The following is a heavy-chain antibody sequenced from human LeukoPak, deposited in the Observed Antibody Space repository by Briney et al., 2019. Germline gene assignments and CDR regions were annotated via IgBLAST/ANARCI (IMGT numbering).Heavy chain of an antibody. CDR3: ARDRAGYCSGGSCYAGGWFDP. J-gene: IGHJ5*02. Sequence: KASETLSLTCTVSRGSVTSYYWSWIRQPPGKGLEWIGYIYYSGSTNYNPSLKSRVTIPVDTSKNQFSLKLSSVTAADTAVYYCARDRAGYCSGGSCYAGGWFDPWGQGTLVTVSS. V-gene: IGHV4-59*02. CDR1: RGSVTSYY. CDR2: IYYSGST. D-gene: IGHD2-15*01.